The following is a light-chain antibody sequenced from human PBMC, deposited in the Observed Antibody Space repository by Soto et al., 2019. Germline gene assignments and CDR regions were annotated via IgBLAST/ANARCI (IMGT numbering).Light chain of an antibody. CDR2: DAS. Sequence: EIVLTQSAGTLSLSAGERATLSWGASQSVSSNLAWYQQKPAQAPRLLIYDASNRATGIPARFSGSGSATDFTLTISSLEPEDFAVYYCQQRSNWPPITFGQGTRLEIK. J-gene: IGKJ5*01. CDR1: QSVSSN. V-gene: IGKV3-11*01. CDR3: QQRSNWPPIT.